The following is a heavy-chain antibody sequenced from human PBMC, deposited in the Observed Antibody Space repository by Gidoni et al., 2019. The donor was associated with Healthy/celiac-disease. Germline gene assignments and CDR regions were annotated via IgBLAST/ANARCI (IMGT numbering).Heavy chain of an antibody. D-gene: IGHD3-10*01. CDR3: ARERITMVRGVSYYYYGMDV. J-gene: IGHJ6*02. V-gene: IGHV1-69*08. CDR1: GGTFSSYT. Sequence: QVQLVQSGAEVKKPGSSVKVSCKASGGTFSSYTITWVRQAPGQGLEWMGRIIPILGIANYEQKFQGRVTITADKSTSTAYMELSSLRSEDTAVYYCARERITMVRGVSYYYYGMDVWGQGTTVTVSS. CDR2: IIPILGIA.